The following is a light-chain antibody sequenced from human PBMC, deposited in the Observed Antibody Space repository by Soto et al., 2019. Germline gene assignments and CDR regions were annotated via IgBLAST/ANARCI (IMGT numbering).Light chain of an antibody. J-gene: IGKJ4*01. V-gene: IGKV3-20*01. CDR1: QSVSNNY. Sequence: EIVLTQSPGTLSLSPGERATLSCRASQSVSNNYLAWYQQKPGQAPRLLIYGASSRATGIPDRFNGSGSGTDFTLTISRLEPEEFAVYYYQQYRCAPPLTFGGGTKV. CDR3: QQYRCAPPLT. CDR2: GAS.